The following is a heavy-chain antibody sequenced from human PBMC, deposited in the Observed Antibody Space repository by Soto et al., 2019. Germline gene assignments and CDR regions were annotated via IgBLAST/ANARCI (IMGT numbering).Heavy chain of an antibody. CDR1: GFTFSRYA. Sequence: QVQLVESGGGVVQPGRSLRLSCAASGFTFSRYAMHWVRQAPGRGLEWVAVIWYDGSNKDYVDSGKGRFTISRDNSKNTLHLQMNSLRAEDTAVYYWARDAESSGIGCDCWGQGTLVTVSS. D-gene: IGHD3-22*01. CDR2: IWYDGSNK. V-gene: IGHV3-33*01. CDR3: ARDAESSGIGCDC. J-gene: IGHJ4*02.